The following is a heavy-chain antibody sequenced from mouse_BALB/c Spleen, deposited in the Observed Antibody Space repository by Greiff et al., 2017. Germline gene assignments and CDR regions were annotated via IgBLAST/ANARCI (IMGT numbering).Heavy chain of an antibody. V-gene: IGHV14-3*02. Sequence: EVHLVESGAELVKPGASVKLSCTASGFNIKDTYMHWVKQRPEQGLEWIGRIDPANGNTKYDPKFQGKATITADTSSNTAYLQLSSLTSEDTAVYYCAREDYDTFAYWGQGTLVTVSA. CDR3: AREDYDTFAY. CDR2: IDPANGNT. J-gene: IGHJ3*01. CDR1: GFNIKDTY. D-gene: IGHD2-4*01.